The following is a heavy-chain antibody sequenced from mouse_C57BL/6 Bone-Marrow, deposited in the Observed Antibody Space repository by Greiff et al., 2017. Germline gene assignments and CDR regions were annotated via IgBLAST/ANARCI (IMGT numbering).Heavy chain of an antibody. CDR2: FYPGSGSI. V-gene: IGHV1-62-2*01. CDR3: ARHEERGTAQATSSWFAY. D-gene: IGHD3-2*02. Sequence: QVQLQQSGAELVKPGASVKLSCKASGYTFTEYTIHWVKQRSGQGLEWIGWFYPGSGSIKYNEKFKDKATLTADKSSSTVYMELSRLTSEDSAVYCCARHEERGTAQATSSWFAYWGQGTLVTVSA. J-gene: IGHJ3*01. CDR1: GYTFTEYT.